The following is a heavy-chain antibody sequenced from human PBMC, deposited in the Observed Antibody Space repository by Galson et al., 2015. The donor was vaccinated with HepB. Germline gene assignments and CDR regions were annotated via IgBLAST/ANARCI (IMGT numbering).Heavy chain of an antibody. CDR2: IIPMLGMA. Sequence: SVKVSCKASGGTFSSQSVNWVRQAPGQGLEWMGRIIPMLGMADYAPNFQDRVTITADTSTNIAYMELSTLKSDDTAIYYCAKTHQWLVGDSDSWGQGTLITVSS. J-gene: IGHJ4*02. CDR1: GGTFSSQS. CDR3: AKTHQWLVGDSDS. D-gene: IGHD6-19*01. V-gene: IGHV1-69*02.